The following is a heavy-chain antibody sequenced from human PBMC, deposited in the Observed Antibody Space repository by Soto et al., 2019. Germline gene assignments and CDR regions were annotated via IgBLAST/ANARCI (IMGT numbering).Heavy chain of an antibody. CDR2: FNPNSGGI. J-gene: IGHJ3*02. CDR1: GYTFIGHY. Sequence: QVQLMQSGAEVKKPGASVKVSCMTSGYTFIGHYIHWVRQAPGQGLEWMGWFNPNSGGINYAQKFQGRVTVTRDTSISTAYMELSSLRSDDTAMYYCARDSHYDILTGYSRNAFDIWGQGTMVTVSS. D-gene: IGHD3-9*01. V-gene: IGHV1-2*02. CDR3: ARDSHYDILTGYSRNAFDI.